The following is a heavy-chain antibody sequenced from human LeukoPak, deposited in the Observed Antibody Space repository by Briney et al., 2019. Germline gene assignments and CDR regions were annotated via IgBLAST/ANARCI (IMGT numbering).Heavy chain of an antibody. CDR1: GYSFTSYW. CDR3: ARHRITGKHYYYYYMDV. CDR2: IYPGDSDT. D-gene: IGHD1-20*01. Sequence: GESLKISCKGSGYSFTSYWIGWVRQMPGKGLEWMGIIYPGDSDTRYSPSFQGQVTISADKSISTAYLQWSSLKASDTAMYYCARHRITGKHYYYYYMDVWGKGTTVTVSS. V-gene: IGHV5-51*01. J-gene: IGHJ6*03.